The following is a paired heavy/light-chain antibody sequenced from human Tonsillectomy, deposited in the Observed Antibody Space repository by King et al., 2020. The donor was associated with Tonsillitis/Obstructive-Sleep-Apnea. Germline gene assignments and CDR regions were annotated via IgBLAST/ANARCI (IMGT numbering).Light chain of an antibody. CDR3: QQYNNWPRT. Sequence: EIMMTQSPATLSVSPGERATLSCRASQSVSSNLAWYQQKPGQAPRLVIYGASTRATGIPARFSGSGSGTEFTLTISSLQSEDFAVYYCQQYNNWPRTFGQGTKLEIK. CDR2: GAS. CDR1: QSVSSN. V-gene: IGKV3-15*01. J-gene: IGKJ2*01.
Heavy chain of an antibody. Sequence: QVQLVQSGAEVKKPGASVKVSCKTSGYTFSSYGFNWVRQAPGQGLEWMGWISAYNGITNYAQKFQGRVTMTTDTSTSTAYMELRNLRADDTAVYYCARTHLITVLPSVMFDWFDPWGQGTLVTVSS. D-gene: IGHD2-2*01. CDR1: GYTFSSYG. J-gene: IGHJ5*02. V-gene: IGHV1-18*01. CDR2: ISAYNGIT. CDR3: ARTHLITVLPSVMFDWFDP.